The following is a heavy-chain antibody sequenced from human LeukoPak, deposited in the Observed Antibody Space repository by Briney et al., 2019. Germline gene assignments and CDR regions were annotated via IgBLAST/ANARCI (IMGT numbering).Heavy chain of an antibody. CDR2: ISAYNGNT. D-gene: IGHD4-17*01. J-gene: IGHJ4*02. V-gene: IGHV1-18*01. CDR3: ARDRDYGDYNTQDLFVY. Sequence: ASVKVSCKASGYTFTSYGISWVRQAPGQGLERMGWISAYNGNTNYAQKLQGRVTMTTDTSTSTAYMELRSLRSDDTAVYYRARDRDYGDYNTQDLFVYWGQGTLVTVSS. CDR1: GYTFTSYG.